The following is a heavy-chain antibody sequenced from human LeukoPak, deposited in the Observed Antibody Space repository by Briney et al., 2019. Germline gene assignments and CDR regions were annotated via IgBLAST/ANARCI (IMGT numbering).Heavy chain of an antibody. V-gene: IGHV1-18*01. CDR2: ISAYNGNT. CDR3: ARAPPYYDSLTGYYHPHYGMDV. D-gene: IGHD3-9*01. J-gene: IGHJ6*02. CDR1: GYSLTTYG. Sequence: ASVKVSCKASGYSLTTYGIIWVRQAPGQGLEWMGWISAYNGNTDHAQNLQGRVTITTDTSTNTAYMELRSLRSDDTAVYYCARAPPYYDSLTGYYHPHYGMDVWGQGTTVTVSS.